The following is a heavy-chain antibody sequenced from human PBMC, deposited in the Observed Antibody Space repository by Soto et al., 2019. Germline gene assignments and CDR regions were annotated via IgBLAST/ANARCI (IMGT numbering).Heavy chain of an antibody. CDR1: GYTFTSYD. CDR2: MNPNSGNT. J-gene: IGHJ6*02. D-gene: IGHD2-21*02. V-gene: IGHV1-8*01. Sequence: QVQLVQSGAEVKKPGASVKVSCKASGYTFTSYDINWVRQATGQGLEWMGLMNPNSGNTGYAQKFQGRVTMTRDTSIGTAYMELSSLRSEDSAVYYCAREGAVEDGGGDGPPYYGMDVWGQGTTVTVSS. CDR3: AREGAVEDGGGDGPPYYGMDV.